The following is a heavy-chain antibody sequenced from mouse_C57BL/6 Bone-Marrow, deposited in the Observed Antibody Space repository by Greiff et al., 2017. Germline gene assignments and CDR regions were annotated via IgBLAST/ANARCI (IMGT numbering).Heavy chain of an antibody. J-gene: IGHJ2*01. CDR3: SRPHYGSSYCLDY. Sequence: EVQLMESGGGLVKPGASLKLSCAASGFTFSDYGMHWVRQAPEKGLEWVAYISGGSSTIYYADTVKGRFTISRDSAKNTLFLQMTSLRSEDTAMSYGSRPHYGSSYCLDYGGQGTTPTVSS. V-gene: IGHV5-17*01. CDR2: ISGGSSTI. CDR1: GFTFSDYG. D-gene: IGHD1-1*01.